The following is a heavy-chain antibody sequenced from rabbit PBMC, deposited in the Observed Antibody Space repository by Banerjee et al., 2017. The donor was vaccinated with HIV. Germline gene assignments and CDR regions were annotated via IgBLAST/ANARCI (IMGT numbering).Heavy chain of an antibody. J-gene: IGHJ4*01. CDR3: ARDGGYADYGYTTLRLGFNL. Sequence: QEQLVESGGGLVQPGESLKLSCKASGIHFTSYGISWVRQAPGKGLEWIACIYAGSSGSTYYASWAKGRFTISKTSSTTVTLQMTSLTAADTATYFCARDGGYADYGYTTLRLGFNLWGPGTLVTVS. D-gene: IGHD7-1*01. V-gene: IGHV1S45*01. CDR2: IYAGSSGST. CDR1: GIHFTSYG.